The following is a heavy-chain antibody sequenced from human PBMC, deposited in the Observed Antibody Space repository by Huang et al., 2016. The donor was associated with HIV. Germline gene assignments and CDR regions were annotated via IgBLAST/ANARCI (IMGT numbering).Heavy chain of an antibody. CDR3: ARRLGNYFFDY. J-gene: IGHJ4*02. D-gene: IGHD7-27*01. Sequence: QVQLQESGPGLVKPSETLSLNCTVSGGSISTGSYSWGWVRQTPGKGLEWIAIIYYSGSANYNPSLKSRGTISVDTSQNQFSWKLSSVTAADTAIYYCARRLGNYFFDYWGQGTLVTVSS. CDR2: IYYSGSA. CDR1: GGSISTGSYS. V-gene: IGHV4-39*01.